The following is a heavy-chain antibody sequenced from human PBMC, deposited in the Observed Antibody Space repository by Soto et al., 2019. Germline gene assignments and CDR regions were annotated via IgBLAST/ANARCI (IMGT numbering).Heavy chain of an antibody. CDR3: ARDRITMVRGVIIATPDY. J-gene: IGHJ4*02. Sequence: QVQLVESGGGVVQPGRSLRLSCAASGFTFSSYAMHWVRQAPGKGLEWVAVISYDGSNKYYADSVKGRFTISRDKSKKTLYLQMNSLRAEDTAVYYCARDRITMVRGVIIATPDYWGQGTLVTVSS. D-gene: IGHD3-10*01. CDR1: GFTFSSYA. CDR2: ISYDGSNK. V-gene: IGHV3-30-3*01.